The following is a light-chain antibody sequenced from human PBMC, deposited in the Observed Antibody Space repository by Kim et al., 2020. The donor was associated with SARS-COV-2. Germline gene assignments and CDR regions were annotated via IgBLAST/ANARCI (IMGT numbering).Light chain of an antibody. CDR1: SSDVGGYNY. J-gene: IGLJ3*02. CDR3: SSYTSSSTLRV. CDR2: DVS. Sequence: QSITISCTGTSSDVGGYNYVSWYQQHPGKAPKLMIYDVSNWPSGVSNRFSGSKSGNTASLTISGLQAEDEADYYCSSYTSSSTLRVFGGGTQLTVL. V-gene: IGLV2-14*03.